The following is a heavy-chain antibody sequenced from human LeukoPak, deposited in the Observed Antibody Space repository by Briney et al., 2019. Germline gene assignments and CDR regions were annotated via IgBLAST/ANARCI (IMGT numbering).Heavy chain of an antibody. D-gene: IGHD6-13*01. CDR2: INHSGST. Sequence: SETLSLTCAVYGGSFSGYYWSWIRQPPGKGLEWIGEINHSGSTNYNSSLKSRVTISVDTSKNQFSLKLSSVTAADTAVYCCARGSSSWGIGYWGQGTLVTVSS. CDR1: GGSFSGYY. CDR3: ARGSSSWGIGY. V-gene: IGHV4-34*01. J-gene: IGHJ4*02.